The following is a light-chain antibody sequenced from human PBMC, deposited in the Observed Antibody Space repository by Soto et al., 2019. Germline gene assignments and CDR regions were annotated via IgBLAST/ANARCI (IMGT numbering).Light chain of an antibody. CDR2: EAS. CDR1: QSINNW. CDR3: QHYDSDSST. V-gene: IGKV1-5*03. Sequence: DIQMTQSPSTLSVSVGDRVTITCRASQSINNWLAWYQQKPGKAPQLLIYEASSLLSGVPSRVGGSGSGTEFTLTISCLQPDDLADYYGQHYDSDSSTFGQGTNL. J-gene: IGKJ2*01.